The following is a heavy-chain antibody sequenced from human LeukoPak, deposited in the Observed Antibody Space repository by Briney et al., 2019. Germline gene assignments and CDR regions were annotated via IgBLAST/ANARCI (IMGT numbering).Heavy chain of an antibody. CDR3: ARAPTVNYYYGMDV. V-gene: IGHV1-18*04. J-gene: IGHJ6*02. CDR1: GYTFTSYY. CDR2: ISAYNGNT. D-gene: IGHD4-17*01. Sequence: ASVKVSCKASGYTFTSYYMHWVRQAPGQGLEWMGWISAYNGNTNYAQKLQGRVTMTTDTSTSTAYMELRSLRSDDTAVYYCARAPTVNYYYGMDVWGQGTTVTVSS.